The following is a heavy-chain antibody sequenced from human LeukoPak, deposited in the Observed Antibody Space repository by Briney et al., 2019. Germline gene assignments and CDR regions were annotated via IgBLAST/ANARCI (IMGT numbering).Heavy chain of an antibody. Sequence: GGSLRLSCAASGFTFSSYWMSWVRQAPGKGLEWVANIKQEGSEKYYVDSVKGRFTISRDNAKNSLYLQMNSLRAEDTAVYYCARDRGAAMVGFDPWGQGTLVTVSS. CDR2: IKQEGSEK. CDR1: GFTFSSYW. CDR3: ARDRGAAMVGFDP. J-gene: IGHJ5*02. D-gene: IGHD5-18*01. V-gene: IGHV3-7*01.